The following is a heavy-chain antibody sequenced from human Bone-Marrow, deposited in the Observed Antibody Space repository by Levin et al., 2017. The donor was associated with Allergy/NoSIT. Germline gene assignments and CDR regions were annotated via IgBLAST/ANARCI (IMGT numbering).Heavy chain of an antibody. D-gene: IGHD6-13*01. CDR2: IDWEDDK. V-gene: IGHV2-70*01. CDR3: ARMPHSEFGSSGTWHSYYGLDV. Sequence: SGPTLVKPTQTLTLTCTFSGFSLNTHGMCVTWIRQPPGKALEWLALIDWEDDKFYSTSLEARLTISRDTSKNQVVLRMTNMDPLDTATYYCARMPHSEFGSSGTWHSYYGLDVWGQGTTVTVSS. CDR1: GFSLNTHGMC. J-gene: IGHJ6*02.